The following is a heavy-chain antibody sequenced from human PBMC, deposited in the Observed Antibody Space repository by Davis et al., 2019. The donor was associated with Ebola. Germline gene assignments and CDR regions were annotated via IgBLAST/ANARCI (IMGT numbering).Heavy chain of an antibody. V-gene: IGHV4-31*03. D-gene: IGHD3-10*01. CDR2: IYYSGST. Sequence: PSETLSLTCTVSGGSISSGGYYWSWIRQHPGKGLEWIGYIYYSGSTYYNPSLKSRVTISVDTSKNQFSLKLSSVTAADTAVYYCARVGVLWFGEELGDVWGQGTTVTVSS. CDR1: GGSISSGGYY. J-gene: IGHJ6*02. CDR3: ARVGVLWFGEELGDV.